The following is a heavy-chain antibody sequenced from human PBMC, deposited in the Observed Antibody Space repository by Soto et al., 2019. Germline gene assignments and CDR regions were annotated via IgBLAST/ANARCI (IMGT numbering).Heavy chain of an antibody. D-gene: IGHD6-25*01. V-gene: IGHV3-30*18. J-gene: IGHJ4*02. CDR2: ISYDGSNK. CDR1: GSTFSSYG. Sequence: GGSLRLSCAASGSTFSSYGMHWVRQAPGKGLEWVAVISYDGSNKYYADSVKGRFTISRDNSKNTLYLQMNSLRAEDTAVYYCAKVIGDSSGWYIDYWGQGTLVTVSS. CDR3: AKVIGDSSGWYIDY.